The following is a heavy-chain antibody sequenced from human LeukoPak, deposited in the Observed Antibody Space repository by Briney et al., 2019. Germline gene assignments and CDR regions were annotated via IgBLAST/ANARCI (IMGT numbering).Heavy chain of an antibody. CDR1: GYRFTSYW. J-gene: IGHJ4*02. D-gene: IGHD4-23*01. CDR2: IYPGDSDT. V-gene: IGHV5-51*01. CDR3: ARHGTDVVGGKIDY. Sequence: GESLKISCKGSGYRFTSYWIGWVRQLPGKGLEWMGIIYPGDSDTRYSPSFQGQVTFSADKSSSTAYLQWGSLKASDTAMYYCARHGTDVVGGKIDYWGQGTLVTVSS.